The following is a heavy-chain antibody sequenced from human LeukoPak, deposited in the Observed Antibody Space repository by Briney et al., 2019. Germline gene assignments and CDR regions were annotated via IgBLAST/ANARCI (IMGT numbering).Heavy chain of an antibody. CDR2: ISSSGSTI. Sequence: PGGSLRLSCGASGFTFSSYEMNWVRQAPGKGLEWVSYISSSGSTIYYADSVKGRFTISRDNAKNSLYPQMNSLRAEDTAVYYCARDRIPVAGDNYYYYYYMDVWGKGTTVTVSS. V-gene: IGHV3-48*03. J-gene: IGHJ6*03. CDR1: GFTFSSYE. CDR3: ARDRIPVAGDNYYYYYYMDV. D-gene: IGHD6-19*01.